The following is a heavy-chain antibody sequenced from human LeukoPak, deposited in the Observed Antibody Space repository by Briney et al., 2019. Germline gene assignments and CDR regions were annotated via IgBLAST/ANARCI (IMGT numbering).Heavy chain of an antibody. V-gene: IGHV4-61*02. CDR3: TRGASPGGMDV. J-gene: IGHJ6*02. D-gene: IGHD2-2*01. CDR1: GGSISISSYY. CDR2: IYTSGST. Sequence: SETLPLTCTVSGGSISISSYYWSWIRQPAGKGLDWIGRIYTSGSTNYNPSLKSRVTMSLDTSKNQFSLKLRSVTAADTAVYYCTRGASPGGMDVWGQGTTVTVSS.